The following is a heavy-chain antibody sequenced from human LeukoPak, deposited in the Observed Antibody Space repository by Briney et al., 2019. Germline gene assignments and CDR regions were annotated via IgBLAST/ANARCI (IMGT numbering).Heavy chain of an antibody. D-gene: IGHD6-13*01. V-gene: IGHV1-46*01. CDR3: ARDRDDLGGYSRSLDY. CDR2: INPSGGST. CDR1: GYTFTSYY. Sequence: GASVKVSCKASGYTFTSYYMHWVRQAPGQGLEWMGIINPSGGSTSYAQKFQGRVTMTRDTSTSTVYMELGSLRSEDTAVYYCARDRDDLGGYSRSLDYWGQGTLVTVSS. J-gene: IGHJ4*02.